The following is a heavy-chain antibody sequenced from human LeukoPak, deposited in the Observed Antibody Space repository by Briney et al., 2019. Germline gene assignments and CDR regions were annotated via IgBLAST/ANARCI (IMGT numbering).Heavy chain of an antibody. Sequence: GGSLRLSCTASGFPFRVRWMHWVRQTPGKGLVWISLIKKDGFFSTYADSVKGRFTISRDDAKNTLYLQMDSLRADDTAVYYCATDLDYTFDYWGRGTLVTVSS. CDR2: IKKDGFFS. CDR3: ATDLDYTFDY. D-gene: IGHD4-4*01. V-gene: IGHV3-74*03. J-gene: IGHJ4*02. CDR1: GFPFRVRW.